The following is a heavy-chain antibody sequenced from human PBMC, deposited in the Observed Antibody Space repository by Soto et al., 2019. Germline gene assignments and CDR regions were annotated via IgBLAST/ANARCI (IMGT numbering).Heavy chain of an antibody. CDR3: ARDLRGSSYYHDRIFHH. Sequence: ASVKVSCKASGGTFSSYAISWVRQAPGQGLEWMGGIIPIFGTVNYAQKFQGRVTITADESTSTAYMELSSLRSEDTAVYYCARDLRGSSYYHDRIFHHWGQGTLVTVSS. D-gene: IGHD3-22*01. CDR1: GGTFSSYA. V-gene: IGHV1-69*13. J-gene: IGHJ1*01. CDR2: IIPIFGTV.